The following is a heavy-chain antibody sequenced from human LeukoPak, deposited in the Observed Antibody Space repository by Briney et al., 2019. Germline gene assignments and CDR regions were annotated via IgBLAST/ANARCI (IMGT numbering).Heavy chain of an antibody. CDR2: IWYDGSNK. V-gene: IGHV3-33*06. D-gene: IGHD2-15*01. CDR3: AKERNDCSGGSCHYLDAFDI. CDR1: GFTFSSYG. Sequence: GRSLRLSCAASGFTFSSYGMQGGRQAPGEGLEGVGVIWYDGSNKYYADSVKGRFTISRDNSKNTLYLQMNSLRAEDTAVYYCAKERNDCSGGSCHYLDAFDIWGQGTMVTVSS. J-gene: IGHJ3*02.